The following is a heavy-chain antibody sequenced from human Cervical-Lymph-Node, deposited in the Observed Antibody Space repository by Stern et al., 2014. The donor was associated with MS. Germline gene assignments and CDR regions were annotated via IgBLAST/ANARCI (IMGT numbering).Heavy chain of an antibody. CDR1: GFTFGRYW. CDR3: ARDWSYGLDV. V-gene: IGHV3-74*01. Sequence: EVQLEESGGGIVQPGGSLRLSCAASGFTFGRYWMNWVRQAPGKGLVWVSRIKGDGSGTTYADSVKGRFTISRDNARNTLYLQLSSLRAEDTALYYCARDWSYGLDVWGQGTTVTVSS. CDR2: IKGDGSGT. J-gene: IGHJ6*02.